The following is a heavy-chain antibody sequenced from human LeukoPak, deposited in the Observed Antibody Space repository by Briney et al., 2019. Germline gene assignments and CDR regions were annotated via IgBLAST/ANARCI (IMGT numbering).Heavy chain of an antibody. CDR3: AGGYYYGSGSYYKPLDY. CDR1: GYTFTGYY. J-gene: IGHJ4*02. Sequence: ASVKVSCKASGYTFTGYYMHSVRQAPGQGREGMGWINPNSGGTNYAQKFQGRVTMTRDTSISTAYMELSRLRSDDTAVYYCAGGYYYGSGSYYKPLDYWGQGTLVTVSS. V-gene: IGHV1-2*02. CDR2: INPNSGGT. D-gene: IGHD3-10*01.